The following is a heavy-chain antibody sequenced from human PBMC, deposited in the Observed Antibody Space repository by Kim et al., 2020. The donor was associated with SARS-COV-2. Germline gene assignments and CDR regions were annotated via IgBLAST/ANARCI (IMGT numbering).Heavy chain of an antibody. D-gene: IGHD6-13*01. Sequence: YAVSWKSRMTINPDTSKNQFSLQLNSVTPEDTAVYYCARAALGSSSWFDYWGQGTLVTVSS. V-gene: IGHV6-1*01. CDR3: ARAALGSSSWFDY. J-gene: IGHJ4*02.